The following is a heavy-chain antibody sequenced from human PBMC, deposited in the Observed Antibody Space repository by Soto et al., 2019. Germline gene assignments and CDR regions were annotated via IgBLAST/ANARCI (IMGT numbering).Heavy chain of an antibody. J-gene: IGHJ4*02. CDR2: ISSSSSHI. V-gene: IGHV3-21*01. Sequence: GGSLRLSCAASGFTFSSYSMNWVRQAPGKGLGWVSSISSSSSHIFYADSVKGRLTISRDNAKNSLYLQMNSLRAEDTAVYYCATRYCTSTNCYSFDYWGQGVLVTVSS. CDR3: ATRYCTSTNCYSFDY. D-gene: IGHD2-2*01. CDR1: GFTFSSYS.